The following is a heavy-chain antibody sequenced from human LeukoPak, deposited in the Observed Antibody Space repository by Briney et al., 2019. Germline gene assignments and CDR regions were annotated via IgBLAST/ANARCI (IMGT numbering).Heavy chain of an antibody. CDR1: GFTFSSYG. D-gene: IGHD6-13*01. J-gene: IGHJ5*01. V-gene: IGHV3-23*01. CDR3: AKSPGTAAGYWFDS. CDR2: VTNSGVDT. Sequence: GGSLRLSCAASGFTFSSYGMSWVRQVPGKGLEWVSAVTNSGVDTYYADSVKGRFTISGDNSNNTLYLQMYSLRAEDTALYYCAKSPGTAAGYWFDSWGQGDLVTVSS.